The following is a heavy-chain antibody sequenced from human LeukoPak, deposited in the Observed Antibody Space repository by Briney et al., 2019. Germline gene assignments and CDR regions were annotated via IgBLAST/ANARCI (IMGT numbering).Heavy chain of an antibody. CDR2: IYPRDSDT. V-gene: IGHV5-51*01. Sequence: GESLKISCKGSGYTFSSYWIGWVRQMPGKGLEWMGIIYPRDSDTRYTPSFQGQVTMSADESISTAYVQWSSLKASDTAMYYCARLRDTYYGSGSPTYYFDHWGQGTLVTVSS. J-gene: IGHJ4*02. CDR3: ARLRDTYYGSGSPTYYFDH. D-gene: IGHD3-10*01. CDR1: GYTFSSYW.